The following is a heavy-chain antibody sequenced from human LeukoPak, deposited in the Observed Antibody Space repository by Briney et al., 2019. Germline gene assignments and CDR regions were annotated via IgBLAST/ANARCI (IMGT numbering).Heavy chain of an antibody. V-gene: IGHV3-48*03. D-gene: IGHD3-10*01. CDR3: AKVPYSDYGSGRPPFMDV. CDR1: GFSFRSFE. J-gene: IGHJ6*02. CDR2: ISSSGGTI. Sequence: PGGSLRLSCVASGFSFRSFEMNWVRQAPGKGLECISYISSSGGTIYHADSVKGRFTISRDNSKNTLYLQMDSLRVEDTATYYCAKVPYSDYGSGRPPFMDVWGQGTTVAVSS.